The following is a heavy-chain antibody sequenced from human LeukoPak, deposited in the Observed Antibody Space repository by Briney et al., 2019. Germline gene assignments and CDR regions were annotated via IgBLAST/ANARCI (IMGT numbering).Heavy chain of an antibody. Sequence: ASVKVSCKASGYTLTSYYMHWVRQAPGQGLEWMGIINPSGGSTTYAQKFQGRVTMTRDTSTSTVYMELSSLRSEDTAMYYCARAGPYCSGGSCYSRDPYYYYYGIDVWGQGTTVTVSS. CDR3: ARAGPYCSGGSCYSRDPYYYYYGIDV. CDR2: INPSGGST. V-gene: IGHV1-46*01. D-gene: IGHD2-15*01. CDR1: GYTLTSYY. J-gene: IGHJ6*02.